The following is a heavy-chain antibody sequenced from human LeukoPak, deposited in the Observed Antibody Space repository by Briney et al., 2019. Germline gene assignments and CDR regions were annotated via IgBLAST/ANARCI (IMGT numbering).Heavy chain of an antibody. J-gene: IGHJ4*02. V-gene: IGHV4-4*07. D-gene: IGHD2-15*01. CDR1: GYSISSGYY. Sequence: SETLSLTCAVSGYSISSGYYWSWIRQPAGKGLEWIGRIYTSGSTNYNPSLKSRVTMSVDTSKNQFSLKLSSVTAADTAVYYCARGGRGDIDYWGQGTLVTVSS. CDR2: IYTSGST. CDR3: ARGGRGDIDY.